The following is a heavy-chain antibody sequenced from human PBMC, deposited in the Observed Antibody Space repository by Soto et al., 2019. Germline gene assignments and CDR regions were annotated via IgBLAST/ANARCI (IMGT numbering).Heavy chain of an antibody. CDR2: IIPISGAA. J-gene: IGHJ4*02. Sequence: AVKFYRKASRGTFSNHVVNWVRKAPGQGLEWMGRIIPISGAANYAQKLQGRVTITADKSTSTSYMELSSLRSEDTAVYYCARDMTRTVVPYFDFWGQGTLVTVS. CDR3: ARDMTRTVVPYFDF. V-gene: IGHV1-69*06. D-gene: IGHD1-7*01. CDR1: RGTFSNHV.